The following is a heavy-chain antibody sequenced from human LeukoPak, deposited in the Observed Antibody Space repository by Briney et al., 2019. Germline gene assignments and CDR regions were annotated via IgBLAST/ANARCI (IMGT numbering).Heavy chain of an antibody. CDR2: ISGSGGST. Sequence: GGSLRLPCAASGFTFSSYAMSWVRQAPGKGLEWVSAISGSGGSTYYADSVKGRLTIYRDNSKNTLYLQMNSLRAEDTAVYSCAKTPDYDFWSGYQPFDYWGQGTLVTVSS. J-gene: IGHJ4*02. D-gene: IGHD3-3*01. CDR1: GFTFSSYA. CDR3: AKTPDYDFWSGYQPFDY. V-gene: IGHV3-23*01.